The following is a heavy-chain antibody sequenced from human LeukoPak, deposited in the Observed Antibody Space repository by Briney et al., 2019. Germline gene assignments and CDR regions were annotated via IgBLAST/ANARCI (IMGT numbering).Heavy chain of an antibody. V-gene: IGHV3-30*03. D-gene: IGHD3-22*01. CDR3: VRGEYYYDSSGRGFDL. CDR2: ISYDGSNK. CDR1: GFTFSSYG. Sequence: GGSLRLSCAASGFTFSSYGMHWVRQAPGKGLEWVAVISYDGSNKYYADSVKGRFTISRDNSKNTLYLQMNSLRAEDTAVYYCVRGEYYYDSSGRGFDLWGRGTLVTVSS. J-gene: IGHJ2*01.